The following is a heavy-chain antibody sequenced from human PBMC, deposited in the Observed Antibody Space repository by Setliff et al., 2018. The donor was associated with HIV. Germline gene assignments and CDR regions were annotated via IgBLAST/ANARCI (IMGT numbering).Heavy chain of an antibody. CDR1: GYTFTGYY. V-gene: IGHV1-2*02. Sequence: ASVKVSCKASGYTFTGYYMHWVRQAPGQGLEWMGWINPNSGGTNYAQKFQGRVTMTRDTSTSTASLELRSLRSDDTAVYNCARDRIPSKWLLESDYWGQGTLVTVSS. CDR3: ARDRIPSKWLLESDY. CDR2: INPNSGGT. J-gene: IGHJ4*02. D-gene: IGHD3-22*01.